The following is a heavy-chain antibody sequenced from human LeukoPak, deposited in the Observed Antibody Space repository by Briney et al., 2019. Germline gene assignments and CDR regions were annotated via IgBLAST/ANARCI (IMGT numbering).Heavy chain of an antibody. Sequence: GSLRLSCAASGFTFSSYSMNWVRQAPGKGLEWVSYISSSSSTIYYADSVKGRFTISRDNAKNSLYLQMNSLRAEDTAVYYCAREAPLSGGHDAFDIWGQGTMVTVSS. V-gene: IGHV3-48*04. CDR1: GFTFSSYS. J-gene: IGHJ3*02. D-gene: IGHD2-15*01. CDR2: ISSSSSTI. CDR3: AREAPLSGGHDAFDI.